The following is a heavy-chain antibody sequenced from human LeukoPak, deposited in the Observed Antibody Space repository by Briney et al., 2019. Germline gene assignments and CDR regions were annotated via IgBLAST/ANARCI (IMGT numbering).Heavy chain of an antibody. CDR3: ARGGGRHVEY. V-gene: IGHV3-33*01. CDR2: IWYDGGNK. J-gene: IGHJ4*02. CDR1: GFTFSRYG. D-gene: IGHD2/OR15-2a*01. Sequence: GGSLRLSCAASGFTFSRYGMHWVRQAPGKGLEWVAIIWYDGGNKYYADSVKGRFTISRDNAKNSLYLQMNSLRAEDTAVYYCARGGGRHVEYWGQGNLVTVSS.